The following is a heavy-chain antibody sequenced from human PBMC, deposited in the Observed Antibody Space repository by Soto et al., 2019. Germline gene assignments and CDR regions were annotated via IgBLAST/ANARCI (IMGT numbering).Heavy chain of an antibody. D-gene: IGHD6-19*01. Sequence: EVQLVESGGVVVQPGGSLRLSCAASGFTFDDYTMHWVRQAPGKGLEWVSLISWDGGSTYYADSVKGRFTISRDNSKNSLYLQMNSLRTEDTALYYCAKAQIPLAGAGFSDYWGQGTLVTVSS. CDR2: ISWDGGST. V-gene: IGHV3-43*01. CDR1: GFTFDDYT. J-gene: IGHJ4*02. CDR3: AKAQIPLAGAGFSDY.